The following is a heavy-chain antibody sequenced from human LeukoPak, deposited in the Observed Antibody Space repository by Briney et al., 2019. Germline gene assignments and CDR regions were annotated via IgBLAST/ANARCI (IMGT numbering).Heavy chain of an antibody. Sequence: GASVKVSCKASGGTFSSYAISWVRQAPGQGLEWMGGIIPIFGTANYAQKFQGRVTITTDASTSTAYMELSSLRSEDTAVYYCARSPGLGAMVRGVLYYFDYWGQGALVTVSS. CDR1: GGTFSSYA. D-gene: IGHD3-10*01. V-gene: IGHV1-69*05. CDR3: ARSPGLGAMVRGVLYYFDY. J-gene: IGHJ4*02. CDR2: IIPIFGTA.